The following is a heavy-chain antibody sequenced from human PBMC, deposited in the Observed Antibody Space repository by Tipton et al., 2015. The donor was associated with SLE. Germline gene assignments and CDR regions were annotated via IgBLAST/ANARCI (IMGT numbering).Heavy chain of an antibody. J-gene: IGHJ4*02. Sequence: TLSLTCTVPGGSFRSYYWSWIRQPPGKRLEWIGYIYYNGNTDYNSSLKSRVTISVDASKNQFSLKLNSVTSADTAVYYCATSPPGFREGEFDRWGQGALVTVSS. CDR3: ATSPPGFREGEFDR. CDR2: IYYNGNT. D-gene: IGHD3-10*01. CDR1: GGSFRSYY. V-gene: IGHV4-59*01.